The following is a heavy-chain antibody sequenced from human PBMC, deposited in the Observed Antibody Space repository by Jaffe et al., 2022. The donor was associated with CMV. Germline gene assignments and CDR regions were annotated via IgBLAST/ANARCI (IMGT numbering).Heavy chain of an antibody. CDR3: VRDGKFVHESYSSGWRRYDYYYYMDV. D-gene: IGHD3-22*01. V-gene: IGHV3-21*01. CDR1: GFIFSNFG. Sequence: EVQLVESGGHLVKPGGSLRLSCAASGFIFSNFGMNWVRQAPGRGLEWVSSISGSSDDIYYADSVKGRFTISRDNAQNSLYLQMNSLRAEDTAFYFCVRDGKFVHESYSSGWRRYDYYYYMDVWGKGTTVTVSS. J-gene: IGHJ6*03. CDR2: ISGSSDDI.